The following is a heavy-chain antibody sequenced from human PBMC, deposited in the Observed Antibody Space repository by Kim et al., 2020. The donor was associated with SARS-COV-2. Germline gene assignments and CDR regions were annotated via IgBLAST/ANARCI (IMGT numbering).Heavy chain of an antibody. J-gene: IGHJ4*02. CDR2: IYYSGST. Sequence: SETLSLTCTVSGGSISSGDYYWSWIRQPPGKGLEWIGYIYYSGSTYYNPPLKSRVTISVDTSKNQFSLKLSSVTAADTAVYYCASYCGGDCYSPYYFDYWGQGTLVTVSS. D-gene: IGHD2-21*01. V-gene: IGHV4-30-4*01. CDR1: GGSISSGDYY. CDR3: ASYCGGDCYSPYYFDY.